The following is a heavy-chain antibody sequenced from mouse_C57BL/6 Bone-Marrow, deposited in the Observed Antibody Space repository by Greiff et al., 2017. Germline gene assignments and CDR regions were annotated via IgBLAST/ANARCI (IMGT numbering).Heavy chain of an antibody. CDR2: ISDGGSYT. Sequence: DVQLVESGGGLVKPGGSLKLSCAASGFTFSSYAMSWVRQTPEKRLEWVATISDGGSYTYYPDNVKGRFTISRDNAKNNLYLQMSHLKSEDTAMYYCARDRNYYGSSSKAMDYWGQGTSVTVSS. J-gene: IGHJ4*01. CDR3: ARDRNYYGSSSKAMDY. CDR1: GFTFSSYA. V-gene: IGHV5-4*01. D-gene: IGHD1-1*01.